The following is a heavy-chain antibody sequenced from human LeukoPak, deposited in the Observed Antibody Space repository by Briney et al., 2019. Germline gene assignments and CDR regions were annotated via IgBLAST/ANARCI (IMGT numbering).Heavy chain of an antibody. CDR2: IYYSGST. V-gene: IGHV4-39*07. D-gene: IGHD3-22*01. CDR1: GGSISSSSYY. CDR3: AREPRSYTMIIDY. Sequence: ASETLSLTCTVSGGSISSSSYYWGWIRQPPGKGLEWIGSIYYSGSTYYNPSLKSRVTISVDTSKNQFSLKLSSVTAADTAVYYCAREPRSYTMIIDYWGQGTLVTVSS. J-gene: IGHJ4*02.